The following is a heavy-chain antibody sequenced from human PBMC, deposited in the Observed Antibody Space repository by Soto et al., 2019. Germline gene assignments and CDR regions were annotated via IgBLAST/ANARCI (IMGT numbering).Heavy chain of an antibody. CDR3: ARDGGGIAPPTNGFPP. CDR2: IYYSGST. J-gene: IGHJ5*02. V-gene: IGHV4-31*03. D-gene: IGHD6-13*01. CDR1: GGSISSGGYY. Sequence: QVQLQESGPGLVKPSQTLSLTCTVSGGSISSGGYYWSWIRQHPGKGLEWIGYIYYSGSTYYNPPLKGGFTISVDPSRTQFPLRLSSVTAADTAVYYGARDGGGIAPPTNGFPPGGKGPLVTVSS.